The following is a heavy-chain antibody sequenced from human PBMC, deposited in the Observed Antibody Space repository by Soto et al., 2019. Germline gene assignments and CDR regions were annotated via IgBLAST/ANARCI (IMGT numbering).Heavy chain of an antibody. CDR1: GYTFTSYG. D-gene: IGHD6-19*01. Sequence: ASVKVSCKASGYTFTSYGISWVRQAPGQGLEWMGWISAYNGNTNYAQKLQGRVTMTTDTSTSTAYMELRSLRSDDTAVYYFERAVPGIAVAGTLLRYWGQGTLVTVSS. CDR3: ERAVPGIAVAGTLLRY. V-gene: IGHV1-18*01. J-gene: IGHJ4*02. CDR2: ISAYNGNT.